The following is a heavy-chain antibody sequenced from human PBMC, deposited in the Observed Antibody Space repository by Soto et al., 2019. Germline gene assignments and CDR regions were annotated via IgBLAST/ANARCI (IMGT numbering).Heavy chain of an antibody. CDR1: GGTFSSYA. Sequence: QVQLVQSGAEVKKPGSSVKVSCKASGGTFSSYAISWVRQAPGQGLEWMGGIIPVLGTANYAQRFQGRVTSTAHESTSTAYMELSSLRSEETAVYYCARGPVVVVSATGRYWFGPWGQGALVTVSS. D-gene: IGHD2-15*01. V-gene: IGHV1-69*01. J-gene: IGHJ5*02. CDR2: IIPVLGTA. CDR3: ARGPVVVVSATGRYWFGP.